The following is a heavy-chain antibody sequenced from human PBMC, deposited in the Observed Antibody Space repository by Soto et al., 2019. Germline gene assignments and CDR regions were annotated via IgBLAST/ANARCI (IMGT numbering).Heavy chain of an antibody. CDR2: ISSSSSYI. CDR3: ARAPYAPYYYDSSGYYHYYYYYGMDV. Sequence: GGSLRLSCAASGFTFSSYSMNWVRQTPGKGLEWVSSISSSSSYIYYAGSVKGRFTISRDNAKNSLYLQMNSLRAEDTAVYYCARAPYAPYYYDSSGYYHYYYYYGMDVWGQGTTVTVSS. V-gene: IGHV3-21*01. CDR1: GFTFSSYS. J-gene: IGHJ6*02. D-gene: IGHD3-22*01.